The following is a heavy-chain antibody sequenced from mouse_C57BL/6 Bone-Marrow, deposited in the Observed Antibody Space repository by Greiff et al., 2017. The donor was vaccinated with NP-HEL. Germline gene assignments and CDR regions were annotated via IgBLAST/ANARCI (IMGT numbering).Heavy chain of an antibody. Sequence: QVQLKESGAELVKPGASVKMSCKASGYTFTSYWITWVKQRPGQGLEWIGDIYPGSGSTNYNEKFKSKATLTVDTSSSTAYMQLSSLTSEDSAVYYCAKTAQATTWFAYWGQGTLVTVSA. CDR2: IYPGSGST. CDR1: GYTFTSYW. J-gene: IGHJ3*01. D-gene: IGHD3-2*02. CDR3: AKTAQATTWFAY. V-gene: IGHV1-55*01.